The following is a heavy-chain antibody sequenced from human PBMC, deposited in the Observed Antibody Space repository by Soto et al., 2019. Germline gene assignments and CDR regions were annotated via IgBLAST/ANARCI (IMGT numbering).Heavy chain of an antibody. D-gene: IGHD2-15*01. V-gene: IGHV1-69*02. CDR1: GGTFSSYT. CDR3: ATRANCSGGSCYPYYFDY. CDR2: IIPILGIA. J-gene: IGHJ4*02. Sequence: SVKVSCKASGGTFSSYTISWVRQAPGQGLEWMGRIIPILGIANYAQKFQGRVTITAGKSTSTAYMELSSLRSEDTAVYYCATRANCSGGSCYPYYFDYWGQGTLVTVSS.